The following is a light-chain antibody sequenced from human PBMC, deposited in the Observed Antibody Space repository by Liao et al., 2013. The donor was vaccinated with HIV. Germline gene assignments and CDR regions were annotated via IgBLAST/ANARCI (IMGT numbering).Light chain of an antibody. V-gene: IGLV3-21*04. CDR3: QVWDSSSDLYV. CDR1: SLGRRS. Sequence: SYVLTQPPSVSVAPGRTATIICGGTSLGRRSVHWYQQRPGQAPVLVIYYDSDRPSGIPERFSGSNSGNTATLTISRVEAGDEADYYCQVWDSSSDLYVFGTGTKVTVL. J-gene: IGLJ1*01. CDR2: YDS.